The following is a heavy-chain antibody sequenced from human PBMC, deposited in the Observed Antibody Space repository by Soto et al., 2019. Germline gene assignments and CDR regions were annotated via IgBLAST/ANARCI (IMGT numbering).Heavy chain of an antibody. CDR2: FIPIYGKT. CDR3: ARDGMGKIVGGMDV. V-gene: IGHV1-69*01. CDR1: GGTFSNDA. Sequence: QVQLLQSGAEVQNHGASVKVSCKTSGGTFSNDAISWVRQAPGQGLEWMGGFIPIYGKTHYAQKFQGRVKLSADESTGTAYMELSSLRSEDTGVYYCARDGMGKIVGGMDVWGQGTTVTVSS. J-gene: IGHJ6*02. D-gene: IGHD7-27*01.